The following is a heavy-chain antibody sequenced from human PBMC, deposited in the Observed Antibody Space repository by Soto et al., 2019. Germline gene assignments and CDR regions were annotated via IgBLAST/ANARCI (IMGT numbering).Heavy chain of an antibody. CDR2: ISGSGGST. J-gene: IGHJ2*01. Sequence: EVQLLESGGGLVQPGGSLRLSCAASGFTFSSYAMSWVRQAPGKGLEWVSAISGSGGSTYYADSVKGRFTISRDNSRNTLYLQMNSLRAEDTAVYYCAKDLGPPGGFDLWGRGTLVTVSS. V-gene: IGHV3-23*01. CDR1: GFTFSSYA. D-gene: IGHD3-3*01. CDR3: AKDLGPPGGFDL.